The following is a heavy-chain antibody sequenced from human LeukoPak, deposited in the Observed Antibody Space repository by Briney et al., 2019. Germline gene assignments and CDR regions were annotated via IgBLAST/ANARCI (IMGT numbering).Heavy chain of an antibody. CDR3: ARVSSSFDEFDY. CDR2: ISAYNGNT. J-gene: IGHJ4*02. V-gene: IGHV1-18*01. Sequence: ASVKVSCKASGYTFTSYGISWVRQAPGQGLEWMGWISAYNGNTSYAQKLQGRVTMTTDTSTSTAYMELRSLRSDDTAVYYCARVSSSFDEFDYWGQGTLVTVSS. D-gene: IGHD6-6*01. CDR1: GYTFTSYG.